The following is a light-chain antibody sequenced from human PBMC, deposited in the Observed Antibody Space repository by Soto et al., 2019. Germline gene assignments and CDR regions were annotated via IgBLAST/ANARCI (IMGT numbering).Light chain of an antibody. CDR1: QTVSSNY. CDR3: KQYGSSIT. Sequence: ELVLTQSPGTLSLSPGDSATLSCRASQTVSSNYLAWYQQKPGQAPRLLIYGASSRATGIQDRFSGSGSGTEFTLTIRRLEPEDFAVYYCKQYGSSITFGQGTRLEIK. V-gene: IGKV3-20*01. CDR2: GAS. J-gene: IGKJ5*01.